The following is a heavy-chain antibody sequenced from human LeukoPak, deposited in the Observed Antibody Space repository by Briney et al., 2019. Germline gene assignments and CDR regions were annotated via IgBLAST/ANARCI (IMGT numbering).Heavy chain of an antibody. J-gene: IGHJ3*02. CDR3: AKDRSGYGDAFDI. CDR1: GFTFSSYG. V-gene: IGHV3-30*18. CDR2: ISYDGSNK. D-gene: IGHD3-10*01. Sequence: SGRSLRLSCAASGFTFSSYGMHWVRQAPGKGLEWVAVISYDGSNKYYADSVKGRFTISRDNSKNTLYLQMNSLRAEDTAVYYCAKDRSGYGDAFDIWGQGTMVTVSS.